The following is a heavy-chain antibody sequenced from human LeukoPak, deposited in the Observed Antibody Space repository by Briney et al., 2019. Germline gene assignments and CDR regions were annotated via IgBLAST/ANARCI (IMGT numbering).Heavy chain of an antibody. V-gene: IGHV4-30-4*08. CDR1: GGSISSGDYY. D-gene: IGHD2-2*02. Sequence: SETLSLTCTVSGGSISSGDYYWSWIRQPPGKGLEWIGYIYYSGSTYYNPSLKSRVTISVDTSKNQFSLKLSSVTAADTAVYYCARDRPGAYCSSTSCYKADAFDIWGQGIMVTVSS. CDR3: ARDRPGAYCSSTSCYKADAFDI. J-gene: IGHJ3*02. CDR2: IYYSGST.